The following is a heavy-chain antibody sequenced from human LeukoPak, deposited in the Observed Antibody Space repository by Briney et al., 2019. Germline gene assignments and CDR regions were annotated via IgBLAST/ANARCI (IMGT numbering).Heavy chain of an antibody. CDR1: GFTFSSYN. CDR2: ISSSSSYI. J-gene: IGHJ6*03. D-gene: IGHD1-7*01. Sequence: PGGSLRLSCAASGFTFSSYNMNWVRQAPGKGLEWVSSISSSSSYIYYADSVKGRFTISRDNSKNTLYLLMNSLRAEDTAVYYCAKRRGLEVLYCYYMDVWGKGTTVTVSS. CDR3: AKRRGLEVLYCYYMDV. V-gene: IGHV3-21*04.